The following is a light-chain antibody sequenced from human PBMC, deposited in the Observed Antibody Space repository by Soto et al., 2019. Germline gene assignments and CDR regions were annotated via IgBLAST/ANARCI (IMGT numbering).Light chain of an antibody. J-gene: IGKJ4*01. Sequence: EIVLTQSPATLSLSPGERATLSCRASQSIFKYLAWYQQKPGQPPRLLIYGTSNRLTGIPARFSGSGSGTDYTLTISSLESEDFAVYYCQQHNSWPLTFGGGTKVEIK. CDR2: GTS. CDR3: QQHNSWPLT. V-gene: IGKV3-11*01. CDR1: QSIFKY.